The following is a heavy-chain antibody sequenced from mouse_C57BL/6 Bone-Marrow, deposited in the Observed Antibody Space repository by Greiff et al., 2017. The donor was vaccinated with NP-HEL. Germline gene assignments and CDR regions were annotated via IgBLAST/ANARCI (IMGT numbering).Heavy chain of an antibody. J-gene: IGHJ3*01. V-gene: IGHV14-3*01. D-gene: IGHD1-1*01. CDR2: IDPANGNT. Sequence: VQLQQSVAELVRPGASVKLSCTASGFNFKNTYMHWVKQRPEQGLEWIGRIDPANGNTNYAPKFQGKATIPADTSSNNPYLQLSNLTSEDTASHFCARRGPKYYGTQEAWFAYWGQGTLVTVSA. CDR1: GFNFKNTY. CDR3: ARRGPKYYGTQEAWFAY.